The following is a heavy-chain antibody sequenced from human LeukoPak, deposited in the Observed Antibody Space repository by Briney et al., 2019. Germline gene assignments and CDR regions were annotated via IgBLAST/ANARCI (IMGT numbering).Heavy chain of an antibody. CDR1: GFTFSSYS. J-gene: IGHJ4*02. Sequence: GGSLRLSCAASGFTFSSYSMNWVRQAPGKGLEWVSSISSSSSYIYYADSVKGRFTISRDNAKNSLYLQMNSLRAEDTAVYYCARDAPPGTMMGGXHDYWGQGTLVTVSS. CDR3: ARDAPPGTMMGGXHDY. D-gene: IGHD3-22*01. V-gene: IGHV3-21*01. CDR2: ISSSSSYI.